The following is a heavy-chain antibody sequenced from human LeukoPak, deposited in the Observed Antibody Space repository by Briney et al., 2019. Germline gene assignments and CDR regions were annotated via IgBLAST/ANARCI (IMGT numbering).Heavy chain of an antibody. CDR3: ARAAPRTHTYGDYEDY. D-gene: IGHD4-17*01. Sequence: SGGSLRLSCAASGFTFSSYWMSWVRQAPGKGLEWVANIKQDGSEKYYVDSVKGRFTISRDNAKNSLYLQMNSLRAEDTAVYYCARAAPRTHTYGDYEDYWGQGTLVTVSS. V-gene: IGHV3-7*01. CDR2: IKQDGSEK. CDR1: GFTFSSYW. J-gene: IGHJ4*02.